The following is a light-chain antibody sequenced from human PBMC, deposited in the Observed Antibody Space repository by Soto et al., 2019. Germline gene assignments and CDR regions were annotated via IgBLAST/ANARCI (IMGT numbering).Light chain of an antibody. CDR3: QQYSGTPFT. J-gene: IGKJ5*01. V-gene: IGKV4-1*01. CDR1: QSLLYSSNNKNY. Sequence: DIVMTQSPDSLAVSLGERATINCKSSQSLLYSSNNKNYLAWYQQKPGQPPKLLIYWASTRESGVPDRFSGSGSGTDFALTISSLQAEDVAVYYCQQYSGTPFTFGQGTRLE. CDR2: WAS.